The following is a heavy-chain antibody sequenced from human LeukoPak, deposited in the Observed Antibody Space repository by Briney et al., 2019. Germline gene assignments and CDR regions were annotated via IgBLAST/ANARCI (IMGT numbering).Heavy chain of an antibody. CDR3: ASRSIAVAGTEGNFDY. Sequence: SETLSLTCAVYGGSFSGYYWSWIRQPPGKGLEGIGEINHSGSTNYNPSLTSGGTISVDTSKNQFSLKLSSVTAADTAVYYCASRSIAVAGTEGNFDYWGQGTLVTVSS. J-gene: IGHJ4*02. CDR1: GGSFSGYY. CDR2: INHSGST. D-gene: IGHD6-19*01. V-gene: IGHV4-34*01.